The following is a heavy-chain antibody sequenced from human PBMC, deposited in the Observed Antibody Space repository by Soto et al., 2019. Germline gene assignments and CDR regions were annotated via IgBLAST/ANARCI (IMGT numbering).Heavy chain of an antibody. CDR1: GGSISSGDYY. D-gene: IGHD3-9*01. V-gene: IGHV4-30-4*01. CDR3: ARAVLRYFDWLLDDAFDI. J-gene: IGHJ3*02. Sequence: PSETLSLTCTVSGGSISSGDYYWSWIRQPPGKGLEWIGYIYYSGSTYYNPSLKSRVTISVDTSKNQSSLKLSSVTAADTAVYYCARAVLRYFDWLLDDAFDIWGQGTMVT. CDR2: IYYSGST.